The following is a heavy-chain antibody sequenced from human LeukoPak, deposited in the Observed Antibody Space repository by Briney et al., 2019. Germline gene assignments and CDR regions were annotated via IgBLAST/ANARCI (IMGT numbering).Heavy chain of an antibody. Sequence: SETLSLTCTVSGGSISSGDRYWSWIRQSPGKGLEWIGYIYSTRNTYYNPSLKSRVIISVDTSKNQFSLELNSVTAADTAVYYCARDSYSYGYGGFDYWGQGILVTVSS. CDR3: ARDSYSYGYGGFDY. CDR1: GGSISSGDRY. D-gene: IGHD5-18*01. J-gene: IGHJ4*02. V-gene: IGHV4-30-4*01. CDR2: IYSTRNT.